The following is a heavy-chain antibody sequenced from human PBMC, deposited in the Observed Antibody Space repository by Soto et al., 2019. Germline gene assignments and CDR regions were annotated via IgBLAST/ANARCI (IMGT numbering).Heavy chain of an antibody. J-gene: IGHJ5*02. CDR2: IYYSGST. Sequence: QLQLQESGPGLVKPSETLSLTCTVSGGSISSSSYYWGWIRQPPGKGLEWIGSIYYSGSTYYNPSLKSRVTISVDTSKNQFSLKLSSVTAADTAVYYCARQPYCSSTSCYPFSNWFDHWGQGTLVTFSS. CDR1: GGSISSSSYY. D-gene: IGHD2-2*01. V-gene: IGHV4-39*01. CDR3: ARQPYCSSTSCYPFSNWFDH.